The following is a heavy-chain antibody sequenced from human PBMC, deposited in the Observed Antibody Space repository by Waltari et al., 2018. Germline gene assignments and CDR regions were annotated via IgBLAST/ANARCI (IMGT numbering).Heavy chain of an antibody. J-gene: IGHJ2*01. Sequence: QVQLVQSGAEVKKPGASVKVSCKASGYTFTGYYMHWVRQAPGQGLEWMGRINPNSGGTNYAQKFQGRVTMTEDTSTDTAYMELSSLRSEDTAVYYCATGPPGGNSVDWYFDLWGRGTLVTVSS. CDR2: INPNSGGT. CDR1: GYTFTGYY. CDR3: ATGPPGGNSVDWYFDL. D-gene: IGHD2-21*02. V-gene: IGHV1-2*06.